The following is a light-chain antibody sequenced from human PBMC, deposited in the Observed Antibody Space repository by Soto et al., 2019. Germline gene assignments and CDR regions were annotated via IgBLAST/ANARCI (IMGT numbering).Light chain of an antibody. CDR1: QSISNW. CDR3: QQYDTYPRT. Sequence: DIQMTQSPSTLSASVGDRVTITCRASQSISNWLAWYQQKPGKAPKLLIFKASTLESGVPSRFSGSGSGTEFTLNISSLQHDYFATYHCQQYDTYPRTFGQGTKVDIK. CDR2: KAS. J-gene: IGKJ1*01. V-gene: IGKV1-5*03.